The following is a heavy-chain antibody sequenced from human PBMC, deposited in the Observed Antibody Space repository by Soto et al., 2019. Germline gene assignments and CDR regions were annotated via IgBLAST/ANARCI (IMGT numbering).Heavy chain of an antibody. Sequence: EVQLVESGGGLVQPGGSLRLSCAASGFTFSGYWMRWVRQAPGKGLEWVANIKQDGRDKYYLDSVKGRFTISRDNAKNSLYLQMNSLKAEDTAVYYCARDLLGSGWYAYYFDCWVQGTLVTVFS. J-gene: IGHJ4*02. CDR3: ARDLLGSGWYAYYFDC. V-gene: IGHV3-7*01. D-gene: IGHD6-19*01. CDR2: IKQDGRDK. CDR1: GFTFSGYW.